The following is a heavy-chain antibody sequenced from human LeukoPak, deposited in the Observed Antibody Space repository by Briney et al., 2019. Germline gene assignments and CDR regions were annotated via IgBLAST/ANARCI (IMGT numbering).Heavy chain of an antibody. J-gene: IGHJ4*02. V-gene: IGHV4-59*01. CDR2: IYYSGST. Sequence: SETLSLTCTVSGGSISSYYWSWIRQPPGKGLEWIGYIYYSGSTNYNPSLKSRVTISVDTSKNQFSLKLSSVTAADTAVYYCARGRGYSYVDYWGQGTLVTASS. CDR3: ARGRGYSYVDY. D-gene: IGHD5-18*01. CDR1: GGSISSYY.